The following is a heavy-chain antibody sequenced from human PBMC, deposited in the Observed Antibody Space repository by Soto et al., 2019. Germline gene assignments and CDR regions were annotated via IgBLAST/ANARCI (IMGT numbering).Heavy chain of an antibody. V-gene: IGHV4-39*01. CDR3: ARRGGGDSLFDS. Sequence: SETLSLTCTVSGGSFSSSNYYWGWIRQSPGKGLEWIGNIFYGGGSGVAYYSPSLKSRVTISVDTSKNQFSLNMRSLTAADTAVYFCARRGGGDSLFDSWGQGKLVTVSS. D-gene: IGHD4-17*01. CDR1: GGSFSSSNYY. J-gene: IGHJ4*02. CDR2: IFYGGGSGVA.